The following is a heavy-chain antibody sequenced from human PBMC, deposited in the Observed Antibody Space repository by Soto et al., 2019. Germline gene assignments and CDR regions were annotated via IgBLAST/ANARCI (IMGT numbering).Heavy chain of an antibody. D-gene: IGHD5-12*01. CDR1: GFTFSSYA. J-gene: IGHJ6*02. CDR3: AKEMATILEGMDV. CDR2: ISGSGGST. Sequence: VGSLGLSCAASGFTFSSYAVSCVHHAPGKGLEWVSAISGSGGSTYYADSVKGRFTISRDNSKNTLYLQMNSLRAEDTAVYYCAKEMATILEGMDVWGQGPTVTVSS. V-gene: IGHV3-23*01.